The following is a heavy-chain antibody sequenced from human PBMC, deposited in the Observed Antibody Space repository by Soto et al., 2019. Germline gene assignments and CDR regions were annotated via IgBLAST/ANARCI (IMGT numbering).Heavy chain of an antibody. CDR1: GFTFSSYA. CDR3: AKRSSSSTFVY. Sequence: EVQLLESGGGLVQPGESLRLSCAASGFTFSSYAMSWVRQAPGKGLEWVSVISGSDDSTYYADSVKGRFTISRDNSKNTRYLQMNSLGAEDTAVYYCAKRSSSSTFVYWGQGTLVTVSS. D-gene: IGHD6-6*01. CDR2: ISGSDDST. J-gene: IGHJ4*02. V-gene: IGHV3-23*01.